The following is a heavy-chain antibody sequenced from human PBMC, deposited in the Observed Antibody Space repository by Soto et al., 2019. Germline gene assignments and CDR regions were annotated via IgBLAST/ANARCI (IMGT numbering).Heavy chain of an antibody. V-gene: IGHV3-9*01. CDR1: GFTFDDYA. Sequence: EVQLVESGGGLVQPGRSLRLSCAVSGFTFDDYAMHWVRQAPGKGLEWVSGISWNSGSIGYADSVKGRFTISRDNAKNSLYLQMNSLRAEDTALYYCAKDLRYSGYDHLDHWGQGTLVTVSS. CDR2: ISWNSGSI. J-gene: IGHJ4*02. CDR3: AKDLRYSGYDHLDH. D-gene: IGHD5-12*01.